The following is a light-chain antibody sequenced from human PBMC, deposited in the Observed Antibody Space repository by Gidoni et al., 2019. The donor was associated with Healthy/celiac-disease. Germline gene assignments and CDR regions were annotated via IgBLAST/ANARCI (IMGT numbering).Light chain of an antibody. V-gene: IGLV3-1*01. CDR2: QDS. J-gene: IGLJ2*01. Sequence: SYQLTQQPSGSVSPGQTASITCSGDKLGDKYACWYQQNPGQSPVLVIYQDSKRPSGIPERFSGSNSGNTATLTISGTQAMDEADYYCQAWDSSTVVFGGGTKLPVL. CDR1: KLGDKY. CDR3: QAWDSSTVV.